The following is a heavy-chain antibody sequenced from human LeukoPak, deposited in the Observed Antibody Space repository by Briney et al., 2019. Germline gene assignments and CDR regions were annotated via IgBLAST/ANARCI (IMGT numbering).Heavy chain of an antibody. CDR2: ISYDGSNK. V-gene: IGHV3-30-3*01. J-gene: IGHJ4*02. CDR3: ARGYDSSGYYYAYYFDY. CDR1: GFTFSSYA. Sequence: GGSLRLSCAASGFTFSSYAMHWVRQAPGKGLEWVAVISYDGSNKYYADSVKGRFTISRDNSKNTLYLQMNSLRAEDTAVYYCARGYDSSGYYYAYYFDYWGQGTPVTVSS. D-gene: IGHD3-22*01.